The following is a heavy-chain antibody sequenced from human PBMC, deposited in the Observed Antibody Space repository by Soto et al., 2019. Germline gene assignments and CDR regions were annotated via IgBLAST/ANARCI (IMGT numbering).Heavy chain of an antibody. D-gene: IGHD3-3*01. CDR2: IKSKTDGGTT. CDR1: GFTFSNAW. Sequence: GGSLRLSCAASGFTFSNAWMSWVRQAPGKGLEWVGRIKSKTDGGTTDYAAPVKGRFTISRDDSKNTLYLQMNSLKTEDTAVYYCTTRMSKYYDFWSGYYEYNWFDPWGQGTLVTVSS. CDR3: TTRMSKYYDFWSGYYEYNWFDP. V-gene: IGHV3-15*01. J-gene: IGHJ5*02.